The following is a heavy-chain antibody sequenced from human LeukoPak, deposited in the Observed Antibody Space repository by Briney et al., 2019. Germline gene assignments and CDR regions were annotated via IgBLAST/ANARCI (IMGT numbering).Heavy chain of an antibody. CDR1: GFTFDDYA. J-gene: IGHJ3*02. Sequence: GGSLRLSCAASGFTFDDYAMHWVRQAPGKGLEWVSGISWNSGSIGDADSVKGRFTISRDNAKNSLYLQMNSLRAEDTALYYCEKGGSGRENSYGNVFNTGGQGKMLTV. V-gene: IGHV3-9*01. D-gene: IGHD5-18*01. CDR2: ISWNSGSI. CDR3: EKGGSGRENSYGNVFNT.